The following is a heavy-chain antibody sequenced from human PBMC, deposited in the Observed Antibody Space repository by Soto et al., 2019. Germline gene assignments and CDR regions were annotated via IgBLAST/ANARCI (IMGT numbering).Heavy chain of an antibody. CDR3: AGYYDSQDWFDP. Sequence: SETLSLTCAVSGCSISSGGYSWSWIRQPPGKGLEWIGYIYHSGSTYYNPSLKRRVTISVDRSKNQFSLKLSSVTAADTAVYYCAGYYDSQDWFDPWGQGTLVTVSS. CDR2: IYHSGST. D-gene: IGHD3-22*01. J-gene: IGHJ5*02. CDR1: GCSISSGGYS. V-gene: IGHV4-30-2*01.